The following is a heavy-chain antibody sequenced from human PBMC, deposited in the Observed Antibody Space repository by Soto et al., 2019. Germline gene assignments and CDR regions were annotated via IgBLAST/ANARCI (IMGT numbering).Heavy chain of an antibody. CDR2: INEDGSDT. J-gene: IGHJ4*02. D-gene: IGHD1-26*01. CDR1: GFTFSSYW. CDR3: VGAHFDY. Sequence: EVLMVESGGDLVQPGGSLRLSCSGSGFTFSSYWMNWVRQTPGKGLEWVANINEDGSDTYYMDSVKGRFTISRDNAKNSLYLQMNSLRAEDTAVYFCVGAHFDYWGQGTLVIVGS. V-gene: IGHV3-7*01.